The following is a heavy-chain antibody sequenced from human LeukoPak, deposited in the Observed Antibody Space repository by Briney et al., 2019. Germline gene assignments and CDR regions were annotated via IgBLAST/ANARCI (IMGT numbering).Heavy chain of an antibody. D-gene: IGHD3-10*01. CDR3: GRVITMVRGVILLVSGFDY. V-gene: IGHV1-18*01. CDR2: TNTYNGNS. Sequence: ASVKDSPKASVYSFTIDGTSRVPPAPEQGLERMGWTNTYNGNSNYAQNVQGRVTMTPDTVTSPAYMELRSLRSDDTAVYFCGRVITMVRGVILLVSGFDYWGQGTLVTVSS. J-gene: IGHJ4*02. CDR1: VYSFTIDG.